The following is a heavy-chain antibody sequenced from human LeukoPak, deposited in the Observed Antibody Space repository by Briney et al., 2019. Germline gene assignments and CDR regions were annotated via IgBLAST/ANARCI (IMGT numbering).Heavy chain of an antibody. Sequence: PSETLSLTCTVSGGSISSYYWSWIRQPPGKGLEWIGYFHYSGSTNYNPSLKSRVTISVDMSKNQFSLKLSSVTAADTAVYYCARLGDSSSRLYYFDYWGQGTLVTVSS. CDR3: ARLGDSSSRLYYFDY. J-gene: IGHJ4*02. CDR2: FHYSGST. CDR1: GGSISSYY. D-gene: IGHD6-6*01. V-gene: IGHV4-59*08.